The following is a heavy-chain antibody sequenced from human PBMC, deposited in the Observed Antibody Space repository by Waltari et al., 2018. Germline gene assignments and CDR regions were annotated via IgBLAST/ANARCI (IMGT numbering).Heavy chain of an antibody. CDR1: GGSISSSSYY. D-gene: IGHD5-12*01. CDR3: AKVRGYSGYGGYYYYYYMDV. Sequence: LQLQESGPGLVKPSETLSLTCTVSGGSISSSSYYLGWIRQPPGKGLEWVSAIRGSGGSTYYADSVKGRFTISRDNSKNTLYLQMNSLRAEDTAVYYCAKVRGYSGYGGYYYYYYMDVWGKGTTVTVSS. CDR2: IRGSGGST. J-gene: IGHJ6*03. V-gene: IGHV3-23*01.